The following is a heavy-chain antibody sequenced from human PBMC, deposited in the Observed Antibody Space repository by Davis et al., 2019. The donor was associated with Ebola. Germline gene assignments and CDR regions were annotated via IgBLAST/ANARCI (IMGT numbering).Heavy chain of an antibody. CDR1: GFTFSSYA. V-gene: IGHV3-23*01. D-gene: IGHD2-8*01. Sequence: GESLKISCAAPGFTFSSYAMSWVRQAPGKGLEWVSAISGSGGSTYYADSVKGRFTISRDNSKNTLYLQMNSLRAEDTAVYYCARLSYPRDYWGQGTLVTVSS. CDR2: ISGSGGST. J-gene: IGHJ4*02. CDR3: ARLSYPRDY.